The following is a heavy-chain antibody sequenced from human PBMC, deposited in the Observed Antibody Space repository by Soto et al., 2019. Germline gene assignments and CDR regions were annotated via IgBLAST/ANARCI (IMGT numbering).Heavy chain of an antibody. CDR3: AKLRYYYDSSGYDY. CDR1: GFTFSGYA. CDR2: ISGSGSST. J-gene: IGHJ4*02. V-gene: IGHV3-23*01. Sequence: EVQLLESGGGLVQPGGSLRLSCAASGFTFSGYAMSWVRQAPGKGLEGVSVISGSGSSTYYANSVKGRLTISRDSSKNKLYIQMSSMRAEDTAVYYCAKLRYYYDSSGYDYWGQGTLVTV. D-gene: IGHD3-22*01.